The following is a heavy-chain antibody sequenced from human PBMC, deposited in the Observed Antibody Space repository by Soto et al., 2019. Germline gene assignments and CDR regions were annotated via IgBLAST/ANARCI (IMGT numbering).Heavy chain of an antibody. CDR1: GGSFSGYY. V-gene: IGHV4-34*01. D-gene: IGHD1-26*01. Sequence: SETLSLTCAVYGGSFSGYYWSWIRQPPGKGLEWIGEINHSGSTNYNPSLKSRVTISVDTSKNQFPLKLSSVAAADTAVYYCARGRGIVGATTGPNFDYWGQGTLVTVSS. CDR2: INHSGST. CDR3: ARGRGIVGATTGPNFDY. J-gene: IGHJ4*02.